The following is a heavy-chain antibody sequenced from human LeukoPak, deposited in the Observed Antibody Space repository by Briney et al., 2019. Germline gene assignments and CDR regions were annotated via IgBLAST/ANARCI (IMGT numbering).Heavy chain of an antibody. Sequence: GCLRPSCTLSGFTLSSYSTGWVSPAPGGGRGWVSSICTNSAFIFYAHSVRRRFTISRDNTKTSLYLQMDSLTADHKAVYFCACLRGPFDYWGQGTLVTVSS. CDR1: GFTLSSYS. CDR3: ACLRGPFDY. D-gene: IGHD4-17*01. V-gene: IGHV3-21*01. CDR2: ICTNSAFI. J-gene: IGHJ4*02.